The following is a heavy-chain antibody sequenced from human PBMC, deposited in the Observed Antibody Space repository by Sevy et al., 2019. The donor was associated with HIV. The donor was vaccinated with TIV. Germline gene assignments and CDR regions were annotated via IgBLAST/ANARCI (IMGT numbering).Heavy chain of an antibody. D-gene: IGHD4-17*01. CDR1: GSTFSSYA. V-gene: IGHV3-30-3*01. J-gene: IGHJ4*02. CDR3: ASWRTDYGDEGV. CDR2: ISYDGSNK. Sequence: GGSLRLSCAASGSTFSSYAMHWVRQAPGKGLEWVAVISYDGSNKYYADSVKGRFTISRDNSKNTLYLQMNSLRAEDTAVYYCASWRTDYGDEGVWGQGTLVTVSS.